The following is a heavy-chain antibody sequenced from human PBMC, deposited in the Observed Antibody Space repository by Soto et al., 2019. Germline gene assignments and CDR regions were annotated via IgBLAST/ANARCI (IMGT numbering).Heavy chain of an antibody. CDR1: GGSFSGYY. Sequence: PSETLSLTCAVYGGSFSGYYWSWIRQPPGKGLEWIGEINHSGSTNYNPSLKSRVTISVDTSKNQFSLKLSSVTAADTAVYYCARGGAYSNYIGYYYGMDVWGQGTTVTVSS. CDR3: ARGGAYSNYIGYYYGMDV. J-gene: IGHJ6*02. D-gene: IGHD4-4*01. CDR2: INHSGST. V-gene: IGHV4-34*01.